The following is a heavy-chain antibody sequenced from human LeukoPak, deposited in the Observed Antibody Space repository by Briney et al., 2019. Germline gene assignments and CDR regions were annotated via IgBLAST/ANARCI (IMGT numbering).Heavy chain of an antibody. CDR1: GYTFTGYH. CDR3: ARDDHWYFDL. Sequence: ASVNVSCKASGYTFTGYHIQWVRQAPGQGLEWMGWIKPNSGATDSAQKFQGRVTMTRDTSISTAYMELSRLRSDDTAVYYCARDDHWYFDLWGRGTLVTVSS. CDR2: IKPNSGAT. V-gene: IGHV1-2*02. J-gene: IGHJ2*01.